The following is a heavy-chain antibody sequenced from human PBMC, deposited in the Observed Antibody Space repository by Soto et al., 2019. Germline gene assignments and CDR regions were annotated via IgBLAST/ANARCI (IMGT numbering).Heavy chain of an antibody. D-gene: IGHD5-18*01. CDR1: GGTLSSYA. V-gene: IGHV1-69*13. CDR2: IIPIFGTA. CDR3: SRQVDTVQQYYYGMDV. J-gene: IGHJ6*02. Sequence: SVKVSCKASGGTLSSYAISWVRQAPGQGLEWMGGIIPIFGTANYAQKFKGRVTITAHESTSTAYMELSSLRSEDTAVYSCSRQVDTVQQYYYGMDVWGQGTTVTVSS.